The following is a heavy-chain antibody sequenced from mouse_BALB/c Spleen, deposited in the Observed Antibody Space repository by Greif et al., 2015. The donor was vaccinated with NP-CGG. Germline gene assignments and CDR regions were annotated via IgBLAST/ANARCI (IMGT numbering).Heavy chain of an antibody. J-gene: IGHJ1*01. CDR2: IYPGGGYT. CDR1: GYTFTNYW. Sequence: QVQLQQSGAELVRPGTSVKISCKASGYTFTNYWLGWVKQRPGHGLEWIGDIYPGGGYTNYNEKFKGKATLTADTSSSTAYMQLSSLTSEDSAVYFCARRGYYGYDGGYWYFDVWGAGTTVTVSS. D-gene: IGHD2-2*01. V-gene: IGHV1-63*02. CDR3: ARRGYYGYDGGYWYFDV.